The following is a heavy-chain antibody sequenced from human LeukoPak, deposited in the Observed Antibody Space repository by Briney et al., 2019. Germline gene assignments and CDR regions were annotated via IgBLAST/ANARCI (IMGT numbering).Heavy chain of an antibody. CDR2: ISSSGSTI. J-gene: IGHJ3*02. CDR1: GFTFSDYY. V-gene: IGHV3-11*04. D-gene: IGHD4-17*01. Sequence: PGGSLRLSCAASGFTFSDYYMSWIRQAPGKGLEWVSYISSSGSTIYYADSVKGRFTISRDNAKNSLYLQMNSLRAEDTAVYYCARESRGFDYGDSHGPADAFDIWGQGTMVTVSS. CDR3: ARESRGFDYGDSHGPADAFDI.